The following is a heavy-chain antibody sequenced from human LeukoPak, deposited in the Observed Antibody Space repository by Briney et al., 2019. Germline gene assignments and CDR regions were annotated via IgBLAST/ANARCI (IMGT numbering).Heavy chain of an antibody. CDR3: AKDPRRYSRTGGYFDY. V-gene: IGHV3-48*01. Sequence: PGGSLRLSCAASGFTFSSYSMNWVRQAPGKGLEWVSYISSSSSTIYYADSVKGRFTISRDNAENTLYLQMISLRTEDTAVYYCAKDPRRYSRTGGYFDYWGQGTLVTVSS. J-gene: IGHJ4*02. CDR1: GFTFSSYS. CDR2: ISSSSSTI. D-gene: IGHD6-13*01.